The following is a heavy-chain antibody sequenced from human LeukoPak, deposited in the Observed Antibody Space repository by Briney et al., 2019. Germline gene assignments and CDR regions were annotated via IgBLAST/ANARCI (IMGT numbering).Heavy chain of an antibody. CDR3: ARKRLADLGDDTSFGGTPFDS. CDR2: ITSGASVI. CDR1: GFTFKSYH. J-gene: IGHJ4*02. D-gene: IGHD3-16*01. V-gene: IGHV3-48*03. Sequence: GRSLRLSCVASGFTFKSYHTNWVRQAPGKGLEWLSGITSGASVIYYADSVKGRFTISRDDAKNSVFLQMSVLTVDDTAVYYCARKRLADLGDDTSFGGTPFDSWGQGTLVIVSS.